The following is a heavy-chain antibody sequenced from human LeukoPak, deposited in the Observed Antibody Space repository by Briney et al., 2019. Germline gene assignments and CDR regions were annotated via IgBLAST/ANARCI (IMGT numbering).Heavy chain of an antibody. D-gene: IGHD5-12*01. CDR3: ARMGGYSGYATH. CDR1: GGSISTYY. J-gene: IGHJ4*02. Sequence: SETLSLTCTVSGGSISTYYWSWIRQPPGKGLEWIGYIHYSGTTNYNPSLKNRVTISLDTSKNQFSPNLSSVTAADTAVYYCARMGGYSGYATHWGQGTLVTVSS. V-gene: IGHV4-59*08. CDR2: IHYSGTT.